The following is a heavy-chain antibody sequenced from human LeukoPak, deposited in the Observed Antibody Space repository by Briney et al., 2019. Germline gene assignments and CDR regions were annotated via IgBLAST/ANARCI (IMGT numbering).Heavy chain of an antibody. CDR3: AGDNFWRGYNTRY. CDR1: GFTFSSYW. Sequence: GGSLRLSCAASGFTFSSYWIQWVRQAPGKGLVWVSRINSDGSSTSYADSVKGRFTISRDNAKNTLYLQMNSLRAEDTAVYYCAGDNFWRGYNTRYWGQGTLVTVSS. D-gene: IGHD3-3*01. CDR2: INSDGSST. J-gene: IGHJ4*02. V-gene: IGHV3-74*01.